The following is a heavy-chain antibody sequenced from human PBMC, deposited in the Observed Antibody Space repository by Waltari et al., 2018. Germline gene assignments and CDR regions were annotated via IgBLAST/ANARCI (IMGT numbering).Heavy chain of an antibody. J-gene: IGHJ4*02. CDR1: GGSFSGHS. D-gene: IGHD2-21*01. CDR3: ARNSRDGYRLPGIIAY. Sequence: QVQLQQWGARLLKPSETLSLTCAVSGGSFSGHSWPWLRQAPGKGLEWIGEINHRGNITHNPSLKSRVTISVDTSKSQFSLSLNSVTAADTAVYYCARNSRDGYRLPGIIAYWGQGSLVTVSS. V-gene: IGHV4-34*02. CDR2: INHRGNI.